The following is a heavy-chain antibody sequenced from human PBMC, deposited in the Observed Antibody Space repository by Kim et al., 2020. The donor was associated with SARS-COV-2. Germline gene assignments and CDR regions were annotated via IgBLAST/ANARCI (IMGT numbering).Heavy chain of an antibody. CDR3: ARGWGIQLWQHPFDY. V-gene: IGHV4-59*01. D-gene: IGHD5-18*01. Sequence: SETLSLTCTVSGGSISSYYWSWIRQPPGKGLEWIGYIYYSGSTNYNPSLKSRVTISVDTSKNQFSLKLSSVTAADTAVYYCARGWGIQLWQHPFDYWGQGTLVTVSS. CDR2: IYYSGST. J-gene: IGHJ4*02. CDR1: GGSISSYY.